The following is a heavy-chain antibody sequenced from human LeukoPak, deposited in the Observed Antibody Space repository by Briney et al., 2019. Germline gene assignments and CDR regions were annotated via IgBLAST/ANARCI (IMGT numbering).Heavy chain of an antibody. Sequence: ASVKVSCTASGGTFSSYAISWVRQAPGQGLEWMGRIIPILGIANYAQKFQGRVTITADKSTSTAYMELSSLRSEDTAVYYCASSPGSSGYYYEYYFDYWGQGTLVTVSS. CDR1: GGTFSSYA. J-gene: IGHJ4*02. D-gene: IGHD3-22*01. CDR3: ASSPGSSGYYYEYYFDY. CDR2: IIPILGIA. V-gene: IGHV1-69*04.